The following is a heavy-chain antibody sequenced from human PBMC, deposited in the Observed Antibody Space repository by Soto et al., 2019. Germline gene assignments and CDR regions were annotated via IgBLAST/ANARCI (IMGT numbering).Heavy chain of an antibody. V-gene: IGHV4-59*01. CDR3: ARDRGITIFGVVPWNGMDV. D-gene: IGHD3-3*01. CDR2: IYYSGST. CDR1: GGSISSYY. J-gene: IGHJ6*02. Sequence: SETLSLTCTVSGGSISSYYWSWIRQPPGKGLEWIGYIYYSGSTNYNPSLKSRVTISVDTSKNQFSLKLSSMTAADTAVYYCARDRGITIFGVVPWNGMDVWGQGTTVTVSS.